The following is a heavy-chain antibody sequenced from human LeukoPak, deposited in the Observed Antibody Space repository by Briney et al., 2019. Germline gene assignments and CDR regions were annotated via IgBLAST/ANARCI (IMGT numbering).Heavy chain of an antibody. J-gene: IGHJ4*02. Sequence: SQTLSLTCAVSGGSISTYYWSWIRQPPGKGLEWIGYIYYSGSTNYNPSLKSRVTISVDTSKNQFSLKLSSVTGADTAVYYCARHYDSSGYWYYFDYWGQGTLVTVSS. CDR1: GGSISTYY. D-gene: IGHD3-22*01. CDR3: ARHYDSSGYWYYFDY. V-gene: IGHV4-59*08. CDR2: IYYSGST.